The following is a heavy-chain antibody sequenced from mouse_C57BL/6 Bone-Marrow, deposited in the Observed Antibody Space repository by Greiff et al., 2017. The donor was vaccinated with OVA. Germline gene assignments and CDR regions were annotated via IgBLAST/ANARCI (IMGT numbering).Heavy chain of an antibody. J-gene: IGHJ4*01. D-gene: IGHD2-10*01. CDR3: VRGSPSMVFYYYAMDY. Sequence: EVKLVESGGGLVQPKGSLKLSCAASGFTFNTYAMHWVRQAPGKGLEWVARIRSKSSNNATYYADSVKDRFTISRDDSQSMLYLQMNNLKTEDTAMYYCVRGSPSMVFYYYAMDYWGQGTSVTVSS. V-gene: IGHV10-3*01. CDR1: GFTFNTYA. CDR2: IRSKSSNNAT.